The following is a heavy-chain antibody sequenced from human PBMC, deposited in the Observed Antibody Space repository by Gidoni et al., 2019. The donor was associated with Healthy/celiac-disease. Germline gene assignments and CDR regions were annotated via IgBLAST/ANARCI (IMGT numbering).Heavy chain of an antibody. Sequence: QVQLVESGGGVVQPGRSLRLSCAASGFTFSSYGMHWVRQAPGTGLEWVAVISYDGSNKYYADSVKGRFTISRDNSKNTLYLQMNSLRAEDTAVYYCAKDGCTNGVCYFDYWGQGTLVTVSS. CDR3: AKDGCTNGVCYFDY. V-gene: IGHV3-30*18. CDR2: ISYDGSNK. J-gene: IGHJ4*02. D-gene: IGHD2-8*01. CDR1: GFTFSSYG.